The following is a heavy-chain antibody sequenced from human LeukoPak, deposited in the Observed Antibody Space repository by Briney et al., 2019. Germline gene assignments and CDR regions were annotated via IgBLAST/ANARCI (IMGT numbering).Heavy chain of an antibody. CDR3: ARGAWYNSSYAAVHYFDY. CDR1: GYTFTSYD. Sequence: RASVKVSCKASGYTFTSYDMNWVRQATGQGLEWMGWMNPNSGNTGYAQNFQEKVTMTRDTSISTAYMELSSLRSEDTAIYYCARGAWYNSSYAAVHYFDYWGQGTLVTVSS. V-gene: IGHV1-8*01. CDR2: MNPNSGNT. J-gene: IGHJ4*02. D-gene: IGHD6-19*01.